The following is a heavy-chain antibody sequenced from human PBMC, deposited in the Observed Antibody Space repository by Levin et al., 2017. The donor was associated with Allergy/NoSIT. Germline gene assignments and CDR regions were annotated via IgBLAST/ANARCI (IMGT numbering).Heavy chain of an antibody. V-gene: IGHV1-69*01. CDR1: GGTFNSFA. Sequence: NPGGSLRLSCKASGGTFNSFAITWVRQVPGQGLEWMGGIVPMFGLTAYAQKFQGRLTITADASTSTAYMELSGLRSEDTALYYCATINTAMVTALVYWGQGTLVTVSS. D-gene: IGHD5-18*01. CDR3: ATINTAMVTALVY. CDR2: IVPMFGLT. J-gene: IGHJ4*02.